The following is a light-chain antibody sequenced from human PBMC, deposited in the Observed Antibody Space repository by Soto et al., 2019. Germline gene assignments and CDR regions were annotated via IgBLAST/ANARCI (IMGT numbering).Light chain of an antibody. CDR3: CSYAGTTHV. CDR2: DAS. V-gene: IGLV2-11*01. Sequence: QSALTQPPSVSGSPGQSVTISCTGTSSDIGGYNYVSWYQQLPGKAPKLMIYDASKRPSGVPDRFSGSNSGNTASLTISGLQAEDEADYYCCSYAGTTHVFGTGTKLTVL. CDR1: SSDIGGYNY. J-gene: IGLJ1*01.